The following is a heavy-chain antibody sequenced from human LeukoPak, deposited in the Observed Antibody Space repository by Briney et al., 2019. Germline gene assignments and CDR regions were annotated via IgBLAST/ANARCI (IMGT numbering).Heavy chain of an antibody. J-gene: IGHJ5*02. CDR3: ARQLVAATRGRWFDP. D-gene: IGHD2-15*01. Sequence: GESLKISCKGSGYSFTSYWIGWVRQMPGKGLEWMGIIYPGDSDTRYSPSFQGQVTISADKSISTAYLQWSSLKASDTAMYYCARQLVAATRGRWFDPRGQGTLVTVSS. CDR2: IYPGDSDT. CDR1: GYSFTSYW. V-gene: IGHV5-51*01.